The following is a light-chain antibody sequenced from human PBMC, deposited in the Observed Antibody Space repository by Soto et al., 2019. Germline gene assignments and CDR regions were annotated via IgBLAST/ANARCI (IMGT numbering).Light chain of an antibody. CDR1: QDVSHY. CDR2: AAS. V-gene: IGKV1-27*01. CDR3: QNYNGAPWT. J-gene: IGKJ1*01. Sequence: DIQMTQSPSSLSASVGDRVTITCRASQDVSHYLAWYQQKPGKVPKLLIYAASTLQSGVPSRFSGSGSGADFTLTISSLQPEDVATYYCQNYNGAPWTFGQGTKVEIE.